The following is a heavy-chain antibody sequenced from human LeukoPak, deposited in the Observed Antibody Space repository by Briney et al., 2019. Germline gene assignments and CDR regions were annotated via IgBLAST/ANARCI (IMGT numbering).Heavy chain of an antibody. J-gene: IGHJ6*02. CDR1: GYIFTSYG. CDR3: ARGAGYCSSTSCYVFSVDYYYYGMDV. V-gene: IGHV1-18*01. D-gene: IGHD2-2*01. Sequence: GASVKVSCKASGYIFTSYGISWVRQAPGQGLEWMGWISAYNGNTNYAQKLQGRVTMTTDTSTNTAYMELRSLRSDDTAVYYCARGAGYCSSTSCYVFSVDYYYYGMDVWGQGTTVTVSS. CDR2: ISAYNGNT.